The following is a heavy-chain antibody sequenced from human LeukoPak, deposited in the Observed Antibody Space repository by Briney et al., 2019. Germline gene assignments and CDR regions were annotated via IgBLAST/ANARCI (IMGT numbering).Heavy chain of an antibody. V-gene: IGHV3-23*01. J-gene: IGHJ4*02. CDR1: GITFSSYA. CDR3: AKDLWDSGSQAYFDY. Sequence: GGSLRLSCAASGITFSSYAMSWVRQAPGKGLEWDSGVSGSGGSTYYADSVKGRFTISRDNSKNTLYLQMNSLRAEDTAVYYCAKDLWDSGSQAYFDYWGQGTLVTVSS. CDR2: VSGSGGST. D-gene: IGHD3-10*01.